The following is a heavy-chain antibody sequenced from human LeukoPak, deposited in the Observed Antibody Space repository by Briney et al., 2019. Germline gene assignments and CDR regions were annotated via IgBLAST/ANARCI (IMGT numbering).Heavy chain of an antibody. CDR3: AREGTAGTNLNWFDP. D-gene: IGHD1-1*01. CDR2: TSYSGST. Sequence: SETLSLTCTVSGGSISSYYWSWIRQPPGKGLEWIGYTSYSGSTNFNPSLKSRVTISVDTSKNQFSLKLSSVTAADTAVYYCAREGTAGTNLNWFDPWGQGTLVTVSS. J-gene: IGHJ5*02. CDR1: GGSISSYY. V-gene: IGHV4-59*01.